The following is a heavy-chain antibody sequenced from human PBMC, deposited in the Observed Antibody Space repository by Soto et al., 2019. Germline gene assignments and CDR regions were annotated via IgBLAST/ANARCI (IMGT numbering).Heavy chain of an antibody. V-gene: IGHV4-34*01. CDR3: GYSYGDYYYYGMDV. Sequence: SETLSLTCAVYGGSFSGYYWSWIRQPPGKGLEWIGEINHSGSTNYNPSLKSRVTISVDTSKNQFSLKLSSVTAADTAVYYCGYSYGDYYYYGMDVWGQGTTVTVS. CDR1: GGSFSGYY. D-gene: IGHD5-18*01. CDR2: INHSGST. J-gene: IGHJ6*02.